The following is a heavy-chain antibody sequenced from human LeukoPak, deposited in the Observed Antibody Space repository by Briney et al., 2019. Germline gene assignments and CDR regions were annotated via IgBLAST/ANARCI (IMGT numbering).Heavy chain of an antibody. Sequence: GGSLRLSCAASGFTFSSYSMNWVRQAPGKGLEWVAVISYDGSNKYYADSVKGRFTISRDNSKNTVYLQMNSLRAEDTAVYYCAKDEMWLRGYSYGPFDDWGQGPLVTVSS. J-gene: IGHJ4*02. D-gene: IGHD5-18*01. V-gene: IGHV3-30*18. CDR2: ISYDGSNK. CDR3: AKDEMWLRGYSYGPFDD. CDR1: GFTFSSYS.